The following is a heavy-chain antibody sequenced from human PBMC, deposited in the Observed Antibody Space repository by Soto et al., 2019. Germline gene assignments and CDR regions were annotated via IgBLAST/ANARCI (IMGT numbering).Heavy chain of an antibody. V-gene: IGHV3-23*01. CDR1: GFTFSTYA. CDR3: AGRYCTNGVCYTNYYYYIDV. Sequence: EVQLLESGGGLVQPGGSLRLSCAASGFTFSTYAMSWVRQAPGKGLEWVSTITTSGGNTYYGNSVQGRFTISRDNSKKTLYVKMNSLRAEDTAVFYCAGRYCTNGVCYTNYYYYIDVWGKGTTGTVSS. CDR2: ITTSGGNT. J-gene: IGHJ6*03. D-gene: IGHD2-8*01.